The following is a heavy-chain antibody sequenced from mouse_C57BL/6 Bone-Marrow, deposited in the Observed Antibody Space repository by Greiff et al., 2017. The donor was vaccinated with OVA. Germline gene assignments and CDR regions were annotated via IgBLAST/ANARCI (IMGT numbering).Heavy chain of an antibody. D-gene: IGHD2-4*01. CDR2: ISNGGGST. Sequence: EVMLVESGEGLVKPGGSLKLSCAASGFTFSSYAMSWVRQTPEKRLEWVAYISNGGGSTYYPDTVKGRFTISRDNAKNTLYLQMSRLKSEDTAMYYCARRGYYDYAYYFDYWGQGTTLTVSS. J-gene: IGHJ2*01. V-gene: IGHV5-12*01. CDR3: ARRGYYDYAYYFDY. CDR1: GFTFSSYA.